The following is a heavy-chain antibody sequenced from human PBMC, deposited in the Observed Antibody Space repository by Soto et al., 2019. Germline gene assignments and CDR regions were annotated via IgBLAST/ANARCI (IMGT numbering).Heavy chain of an antibody. D-gene: IGHD5-12*01. Sequence: SVKVSCKASGGTFSSYTISWVRQAPGQGLEWMGRIIPILGIANYAQKFQGRVTITADKSTSTAYMELSSLRSEDTAVYYCARDLNSGYDYQTDYWGQGTLVTVSS. CDR1: GGTFSSYT. J-gene: IGHJ4*02. CDR2: IIPILGIA. V-gene: IGHV1-69*04. CDR3: ARDLNSGYDYQTDY.